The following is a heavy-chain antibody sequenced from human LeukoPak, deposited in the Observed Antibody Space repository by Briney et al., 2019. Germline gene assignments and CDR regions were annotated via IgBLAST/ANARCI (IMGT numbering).Heavy chain of an antibody. Sequence: SETLSLTCTVSGGSISSSSYYWGWIRQPPGKGLEWIGSIYYSGSTYYNPSLKSRVTISVDTSKNQFSLKLSSVTAADTAVYYCARHGGTTGIDAFDISGQGTMVTVSS. V-gene: IGHV4-39*01. CDR3: ARHGGTTGIDAFDI. D-gene: IGHD1-1*01. CDR1: GGSISSSSYY. CDR2: IYYSGST. J-gene: IGHJ3*02.